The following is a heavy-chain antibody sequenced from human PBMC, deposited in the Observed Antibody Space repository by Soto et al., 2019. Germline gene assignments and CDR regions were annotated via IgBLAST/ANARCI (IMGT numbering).Heavy chain of an antibody. V-gene: IGHV3-23*01. J-gene: IGHJ1*01. CDR3: ANAYCSSTSCRAEYLQH. CDR1: GFTFSSYS. Sequence: GGSLRLSCAASGFTFSSYSMSWVRQAPGKGLEWVSAISGSGGASYYADSVKGRFTISRDNSKNTVYLQMNSLRAEDTAVYFCANAYCSSTSCRAEYLQHWGQGTIVTVYS. CDR2: ISGSGGAS. D-gene: IGHD2-2*01.